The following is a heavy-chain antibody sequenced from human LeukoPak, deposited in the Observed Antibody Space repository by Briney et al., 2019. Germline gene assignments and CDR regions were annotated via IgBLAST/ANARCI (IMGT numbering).Heavy chain of an antibody. D-gene: IGHD2-2*01. CDR3: AKDANIVVVPAAWSMDV. CDR1: GFTFSSYG. CDR2: ISYDGSNK. Sequence: GGSLRLSCAASGFTFSSYGMHWVRQAPGKGLEWVAVISYDGSNKYYADSVKGRFTISRDNSKNTLYLQMNSLRAEDTAVYYCAKDANIVVVPAAWSMDVWGQGTTVTVSS. J-gene: IGHJ6*02. V-gene: IGHV3-30*18.